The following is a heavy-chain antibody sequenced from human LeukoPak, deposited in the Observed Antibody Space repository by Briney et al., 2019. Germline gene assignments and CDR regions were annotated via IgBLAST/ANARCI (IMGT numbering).Heavy chain of an antibody. CDR2: IYHSGST. J-gene: IGHJ3*02. CDR1: GGSISSSNW. Sequence: SETLSLTCAVSGGSISSSNWWSWVRQPPGKGLEWIGEIYHSGSTNYNPSLKSRVTISVDKSKNQFSLKLSSVTAADTAVYYCARGYGSRSPDAFDIWGQGTMVTVSS. CDR3: ARGYGSRSPDAFDI. V-gene: IGHV4-4*02. D-gene: IGHD3-10*01.